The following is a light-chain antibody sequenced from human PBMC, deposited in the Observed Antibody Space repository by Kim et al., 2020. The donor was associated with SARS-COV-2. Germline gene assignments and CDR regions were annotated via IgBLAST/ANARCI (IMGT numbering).Light chain of an antibody. V-gene: IGKV1-39*01. CDR1: QSISSY. CDR3: QQCYITPYT. CDR2: AAS. Sequence: SASVGDRVTITCRASQSISSYLNGYQQKPGKAPKLLIYAASSLQSGVPSRFSGSGSGTDFTLTISSLQPEDFATYYCQQCYITPYTFGKGTKLEI. J-gene: IGKJ2*01.